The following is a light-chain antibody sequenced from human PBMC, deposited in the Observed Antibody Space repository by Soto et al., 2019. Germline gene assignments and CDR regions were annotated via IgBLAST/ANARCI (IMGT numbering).Light chain of an antibody. CDR2: VNSDGSH. Sequence: QSVLTQSPSASASLGASVKLTCTLTRGHTNFAIAWHQQQPEKGPRYLMKVNSDGSHTKGDGIPDRFSGSSSGAERYLTISSLQSEDEADYYGQTQRSFGGGTKVTVL. CDR1: RGHTNFA. CDR3: QTQRS. J-gene: IGLJ2*01. V-gene: IGLV4-69*01.